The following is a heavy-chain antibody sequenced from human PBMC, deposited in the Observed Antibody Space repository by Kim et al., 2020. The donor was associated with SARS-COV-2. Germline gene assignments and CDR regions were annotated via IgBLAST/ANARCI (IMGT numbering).Heavy chain of an antibody. CDR3: ARARRDSSAWYKADF. J-gene: IGHJ4*02. V-gene: IGHV3-66*01. Sequence: GGSLRLSCAASGFTVSSNYMNWVRQAPGRGLEWVSVIYPGGTTYYADSVKGRFTISRDNSRNTLYLQMNSLRVEDTAVYYCARARRDSSAWYKADFWGQGTLVTVSS. CDR1: GFTVSSNY. D-gene: IGHD6-19*01. CDR2: IYPGGTT.